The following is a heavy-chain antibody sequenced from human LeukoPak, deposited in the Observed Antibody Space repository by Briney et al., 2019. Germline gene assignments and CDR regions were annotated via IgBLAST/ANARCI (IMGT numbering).Heavy chain of an antibody. CDR1: GFTFSSYS. V-gene: IGHV3-48*01. J-gene: IGHJ3*02. D-gene: IGHD3-3*01. CDR3: ARAFRGIFGVFEAFDI. CDR2: ISSSSSTI. Sequence: GGSLRLSCAASGFTFSSYSMNWVRQAPGKGLEWVSYISSSSSTIYYADSVKGRFTISRDNAKNSLYLQMNSLRAEDTAVYYCARAFRGIFGVFEAFDIWGQGTMVTVSS.